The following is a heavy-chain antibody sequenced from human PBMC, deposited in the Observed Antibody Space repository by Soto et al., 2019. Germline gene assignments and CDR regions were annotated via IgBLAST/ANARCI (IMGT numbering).Heavy chain of an antibody. V-gene: IGHV3-74*01. CDR3: ARVPRGARLVMGYYGMDV. CDR1: GFTFSSYW. D-gene: IGHD3-9*01. CDR2: INSDGSST. J-gene: IGHJ6*02. Sequence: GGSLRLSCAASGFTFSSYWMHWVRQAPGKGLVWVSRINSDGSSTSYADSVKGRFTISRDNAKNTLYLQMNSLRAEDTAVYYCARVPRGARLVMGYYGMDVWGQGTTVTVSS.